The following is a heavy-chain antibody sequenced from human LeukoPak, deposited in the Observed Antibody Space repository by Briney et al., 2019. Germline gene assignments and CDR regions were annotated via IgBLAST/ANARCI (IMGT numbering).Heavy chain of an antibody. V-gene: IGHV1-69*13. CDR2: IIPIFGTA. D-gene: IGHD6-19*01. Sequence: GASVKVSCKASGYTFTSYGISWVRQAPGQGREWMGGIIPIFGTANYAQKFQGRVTITADESTSTAYMELSSLRSEDTAVYYCAREYSSGWHGAFDYWGQGTLVTVSS. CDR1: GYTFTSYG. J-gene: IGHJ4*02. CDR3: AREYSSGWHGAFDY.